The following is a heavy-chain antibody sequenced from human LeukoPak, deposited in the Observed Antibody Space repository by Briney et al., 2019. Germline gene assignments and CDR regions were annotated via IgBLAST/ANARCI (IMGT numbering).Heavy chain of an antibody. CDR1: GYTFTDYY. D-gene: IGHD2-2*01. CDR2: INPNDDDT. J-gene: IGHJ4*02. V-gene: IGHV1-2*02. CDR3: ARANFLYCSSSTCLFDY. Sequence: ASVTVSCKASGYTFTDYYMHWVRQAPGQGFEWMGWINPNDDDTNYAQKFQGRVTMTRDTSISTAHMEVSRLRSDDTAVYYCARANFLYCSSSTCLFDYWGQGTLVTVSS.